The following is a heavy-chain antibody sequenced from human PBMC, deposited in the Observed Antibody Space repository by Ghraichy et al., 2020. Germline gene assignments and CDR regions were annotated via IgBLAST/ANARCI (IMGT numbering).Heavy chain of an antibody. CDR3: AGLLLSHDY. D-gene: IGHD3-10*01. CDR1: GGSFSGYY. J-gene: IGHJ4*02. Sequence: SETLSLTCAVYGGSFSGYYWSWIRQPPGKGLEWIGEINHSGSTNYNPSLKSRVTISVDTSKNQFSLKLSSVTAADTAVYYCAGLLLSHDYWGQGTLVTVSS. V-gene: IGHV4-34*01. CDR2: INHSGST.